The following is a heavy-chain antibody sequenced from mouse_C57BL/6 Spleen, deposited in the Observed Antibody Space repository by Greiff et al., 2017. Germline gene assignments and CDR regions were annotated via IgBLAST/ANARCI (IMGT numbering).Heavy chain of an antibody. D-gene: IGHD1-1*01. CDR1: GYTFTSYW. J-gene: IGHJ1*03. CDR2: IHPNSGST. V-gene: IGHV1-64*01. Sequence: QVRLQQPGAELVKPGASVKLSCKASGYTFTSYWMHWVKQRPGQGLEWIGMIHPNSGSTNYNEKFKSKATLTVDKSSSTAYMQLISLTSEDSAVYYCAREGNYYGSRGYFDVWGTGTTVTVSS. CDR3: AREGNYYGSRGYFDV.